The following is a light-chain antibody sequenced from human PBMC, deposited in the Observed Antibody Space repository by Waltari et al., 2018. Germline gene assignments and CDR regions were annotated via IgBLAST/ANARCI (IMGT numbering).Light chain of an antibody. Sequence: DIQMTQSPSTLSASVRDRVTITCRASQSIGTWLAWYQQKPGKAPKLLIYRASSLKSGVPSGFSGSGSGTEFTLTISSLQPDDFATYYCQQYYDYPRTFGQGTKVEVK. J-gene: IGKJ1*01. CDR2: RAS. CDR1: QSIGTW. CDR3: QQYYDYPRT. V-gene: IGKV1-5*03.